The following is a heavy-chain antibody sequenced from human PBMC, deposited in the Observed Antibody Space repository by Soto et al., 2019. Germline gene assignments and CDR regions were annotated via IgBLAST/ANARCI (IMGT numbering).Heavy chain of an antibody. J-gene: IGHJ4*02. CDR2: ISGSGGST. V-gene: IGHV3-23*01. CDR1: GFTFSSYA. Sequence: PGGSLRLSCAASGFTFSSYAMSWVRQAPGKGLEWVSAISGSGGSTYYADSVKGRFTISRDNSKNTLYLQMNSLRAEDTAVYYCAKGHYDILTGYYYFDYWGQGTLVTVSS. D-gene: IGHD3-9*01. CDR3: AKGHYDILTGYYYFDY.